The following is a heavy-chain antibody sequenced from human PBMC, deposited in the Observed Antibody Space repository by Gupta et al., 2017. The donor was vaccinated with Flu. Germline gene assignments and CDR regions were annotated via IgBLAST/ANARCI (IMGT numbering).Heavy chain of an antibody. CDR3: ARDSDSSTSKSYYYGMDV. CDR2: INPNSGGT. CDR1: GYTFTGYS. V-gene: IGHV1-2*02. Sequence: QVQLVQSGAEVKKPGASVKVSCKASGYTFTGYSMHWVRQAPGQGLEWMGWINPNSGGTNYAQKFQGRVTMTRDTSISTAYMELSRLRSDDTAVYYCARDSDSSTSKSYYYGMDVWGQGTTVTVSS. D-gene: IGHD2-2*01. J-gene: IGHJ6*02.